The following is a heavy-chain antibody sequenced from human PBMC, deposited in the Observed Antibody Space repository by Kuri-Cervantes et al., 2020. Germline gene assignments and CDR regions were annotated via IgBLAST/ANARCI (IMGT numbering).Heavy chain of an antibody. J-gene: IGHJ3*02. CDR1: GFSLSTSGVG. CDR3: AHSQAVINFGAFDI. Sequence: SGPTLVKPTQTLTLTCTFSGFSLSTSGVGVGWIRQTPGKALEWLALIYWDDDKRYSPSLKSRLTITKDTSKNQVVLTMTNMDPVDTATYYCAHSQAVINFGAFDIWGQGTMVTVSS. CDR2: IYWDDDK. D-gene: IGHD3-10*01. V-gene: IGHV2-5*02.